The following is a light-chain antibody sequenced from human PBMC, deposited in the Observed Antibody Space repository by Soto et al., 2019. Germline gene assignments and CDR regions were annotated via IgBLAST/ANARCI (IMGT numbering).Light chain of an antibody. CDR3: QTWGTGIAV. CDR1: SGYSSYA. Sequence: QLVLTQSPYASASLGASVKLTCTVSSGYSSYAIAWHQQQPEKGPRYLMKLNSDGSHSKGDGIPDRFSGSSSGAERYLTISSLQSEDEADYYCQTWGTGIAVFGGGTQLTVL. V-gene: IGLV4-69*01. J-gene: IGLJ7*01. CDR2: LNSDGSH.